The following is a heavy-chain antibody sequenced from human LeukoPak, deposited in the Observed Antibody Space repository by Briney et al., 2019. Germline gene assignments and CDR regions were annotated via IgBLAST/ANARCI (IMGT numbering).Heavy chain of an antibody. V-gene: IGHV1-69*04. CDR2: IIPILGIA. J-gene: IGHJ6*02. CDR3: ARAPGGFGEYYYGMDV. CDR1: GGTFSSYA. Sequence: SVKVSCKASGGTFSSYAISWVRQAPGQGLEWMGRIIPILGIANYAQKFQGRVTIAADKSTSTAYMELSSLRSEDTAVYYCARAPGGFGEYYYGMDVWGQGTTVTVSS. D-gene: IGHD3-10*01.